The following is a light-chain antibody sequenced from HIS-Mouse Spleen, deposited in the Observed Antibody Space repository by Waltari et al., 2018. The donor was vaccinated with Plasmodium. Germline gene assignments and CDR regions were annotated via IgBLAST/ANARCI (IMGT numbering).Light chain of an antibody. J-gene: IGLJ3*02. V-gene: IGLV5-45*03. CDR2: YKSDSDK. CDR3: MIWHSSAWV. CDR1: SGINVGTYR. Sequence: QAVLTQPSSLSASPGASASLTCTLRSGINVGTYRIYWYQQKPGSPPQSLLRYKSDSDKQHGSGVPRRFSGSKDASANAGILLISGLQSEDEADYYCMIWHSSAWVFGGGTKLTVL.